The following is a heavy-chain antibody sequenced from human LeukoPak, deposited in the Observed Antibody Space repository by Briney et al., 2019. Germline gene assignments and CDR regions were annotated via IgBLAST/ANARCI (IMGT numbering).Heavy chain of an antibody. Sequence: ASVKVSCKTSGYTFTSYAMHWVRQAPGQRLEWMGWINAGNGNTKYSQKFQGRVTITRDTSASTAYMELSSLRSEDTAVYYCARRREVRYYYDSSGAYYFDYWGQGTLVTVSS. CDR2: INAGNGNT. CDR3: ARRREVRYYYDSSGAYYFDY. J-gene: IGHJ4*02. D-gene: IGHD3-22*01. V-gene: IGHV1-3*01. CDR1: GYTFTSYA.